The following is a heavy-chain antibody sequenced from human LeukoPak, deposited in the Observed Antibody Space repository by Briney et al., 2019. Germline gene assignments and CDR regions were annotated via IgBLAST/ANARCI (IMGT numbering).Heavy chain of an antibody. CDR1: GFSFSSYA. J-gene: IGHJ5*02. V-gene: IGHV4-34*08. Sequence: PGGSLRLSCAVSGFSFSSYAMGWVRQAPGKGLEWIGEINHSGSTNYNPSLKSRVTISVDTSKNQFSLKLSSVTAADTAVYYCATENGQAWFDPWGQGTLVTVSS. D-gene: IGHD1-1*01. CDR3: ATENGQAWFDP. CDR2: INHSGST.